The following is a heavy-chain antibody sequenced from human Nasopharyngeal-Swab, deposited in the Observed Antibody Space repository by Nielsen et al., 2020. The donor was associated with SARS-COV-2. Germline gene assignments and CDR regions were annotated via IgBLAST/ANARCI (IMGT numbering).Heavy chain of an antibody. V-gene: IGHV4-59*01. J-gene: IGHJ4*02. CDR1: GGSISSYY. CDR2: IYYSGST. D-gene: IGHD3-22*01. CDR3: ARVCQGTDSSGYGVWFFDY. Sequence: GSLRLSCTVSGGSISSYYWSWIRQPPGKGLEWIGYIYYSGSTNYNPSLKSRVTISVDTSKNQFYLKLSSVTAADTAVYYCARVCQGTDSSGYGVWFFDYWGQGALVTVSS.